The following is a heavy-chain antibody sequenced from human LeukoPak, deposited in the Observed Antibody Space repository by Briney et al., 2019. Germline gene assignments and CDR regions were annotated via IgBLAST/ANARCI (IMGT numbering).Heavy chain of an antibody. CDR1: GFTFSNYG. CDR2: LSGSGGRT. Sequence: GGSLRLSCAASGFTFSNYGMSWVRQAPGKGLEWVSALSGSGGRTYYADSLKGRFTISRDNSKNTLYLQMNSLRAEDTAVYYCAKGQAGIAVAFDIWGQGTMVTVSS. D-gene: IGHD6-19*01. V-gene: IGHV3-23*01. CDR3: AKGQAGIAVAFDI. J-gene: IGHJ3*02.